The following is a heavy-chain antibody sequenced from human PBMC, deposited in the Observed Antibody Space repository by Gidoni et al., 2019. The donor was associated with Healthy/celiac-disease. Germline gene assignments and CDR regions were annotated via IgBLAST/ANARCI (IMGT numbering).Heavy chain of an antibody. J-gene: IGHJ4*02. CDR2: ISWDSGTI. CDR1: GLTFDDYA. D-gene: IGHD6-6*01. CDR3: AKEYSSSWGILDY. V-gene: IGHV3-9*01. Sequence: EVQLVESGGGLVQPGRSLRLSCAASGLTFDDYAMHWVRQAPGKGLEWVSGISWDSGTIDYADSVKGRFTISRDNAKNSLYLQMNSLRAEDTALYYCAKEYSSSWGILDYWGQGTLVTVSS.